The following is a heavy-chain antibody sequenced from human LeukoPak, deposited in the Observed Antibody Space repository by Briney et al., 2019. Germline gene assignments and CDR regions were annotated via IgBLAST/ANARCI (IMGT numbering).Heavy chain of an antibody. CDR2: ISAYNGNT. CDR1: GYTFTSYG. CDR3: ARDWDGTLERVAFDI. D-gene: IGHD1-1*01. J-gene: IGHJ3*02. V-gene: IGHV1-18*01. Sequence: GASVKVSCKASGYTFTSYGISWVRQAPGQGLEWMGWISAYNGNTNYAQKLQGRVTMTTDTSTSTAYMELRSLRSDDTAVCYCARDWDGTLERVAFDIWGQGTMVTVSS.